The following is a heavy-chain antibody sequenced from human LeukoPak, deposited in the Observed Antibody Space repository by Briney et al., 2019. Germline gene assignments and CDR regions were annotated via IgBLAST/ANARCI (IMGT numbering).Heavy chain of an antibody. D-gene: IGHD5-24*01. J-gene: IGHJ4*02. Sequence: SETLSLTCDVYGGSCDDYYCSWIRQPPGKGLEWIGEIHPSEGFYYNSSLMSRVTISIDTSKSHFSLRLASVTPADTAFYYCARGRDRSKAGDHWGQGSLVTVSS. V-gene: IGHV4-34*01. CDR1: GGSCDDYY. CDR2: IHPSEGF. CDR3: ARGRDRSKAGDH.